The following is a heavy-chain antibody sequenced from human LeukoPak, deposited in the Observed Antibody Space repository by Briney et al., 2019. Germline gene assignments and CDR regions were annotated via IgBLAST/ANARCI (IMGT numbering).Heavy chain of an antibody. J-gene: IGHJ6*02. Sequence: PGGSLRLSCAASGFTFSSYAMSWVRQAPGKGLEWVSAISGSGGSTYHADSVKGWFTISRDNSKNTLYLQMNSLRAEDTAVYYCARGFGELYYYGMDVWGQGTTVTVSS. V-gene: IGHV3-23*01. CDR2: ISGSGGST. CDR3: ARGFGELYYYGMDV. D-gene: IGHD3-10*01. CDR1: GFTFSSYA.